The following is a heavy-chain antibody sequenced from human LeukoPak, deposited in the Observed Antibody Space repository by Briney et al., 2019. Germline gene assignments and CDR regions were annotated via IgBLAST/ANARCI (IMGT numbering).Heavy chain of an antibody. CDR3: AIPGALSYYYDSSGYYSSDY. CDR2: IYYSGST. CDR1: GGSISSGDYY. D-gene: IGHD3-22*01. Sequence: SQTLSLTCTVSGGSISSGDYYWSWIRQPPGKGLEWIGYIYYSGSTYYNPSLKSRVTISVDTSKNQFSLKLSSVTAADTAVYYWAIPGALSYYYDSSGYYSSDYWGQGTLVTVSS. V-gene: IGHV4-30-4*01. J-gene: IGHJ4*02.